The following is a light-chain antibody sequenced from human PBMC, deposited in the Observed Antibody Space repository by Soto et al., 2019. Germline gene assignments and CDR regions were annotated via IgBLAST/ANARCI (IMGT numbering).Light chain of an antibody. CDR2: LNRDGSH. CDR1: RGHSNYA. Sequence: QLVLTQSPSASASLGASVKLTCTLSRGHSNYAIAWHQQQPEKGPRYLMKLNRDGSHSKGDGIPNRFSGSRSGAERYLTISSLQSEDEADYYCQTWGTGIVIFGGGTKLTVL. J-gene: IGLJ2*01. CDR3: QTWGTGIVI. V-gene: IGLV4-69*01.